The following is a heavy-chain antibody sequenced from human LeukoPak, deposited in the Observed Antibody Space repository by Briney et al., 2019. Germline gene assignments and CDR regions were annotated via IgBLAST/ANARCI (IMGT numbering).Heavy chain of an antibody. J-gene: IGHJ3*02. CDR3: ASHRKYSSSSSPFAFDI. D-gene: IGHD6-6*01. CDR2: ISSSSSYT. Sequence: PGGSLRLSCAASGFTFSDYYMSWIRQAPGKGLEWVSYISSSSSYTNYADSVKGRFTISRDNAKNSLYLQMNSLRAEDTAVYYCASHRKYSSSSSPFAFDIWGQGTMVTVSS. V-gene: IGHV3-11*06. CDR1: GFTFSDYY.